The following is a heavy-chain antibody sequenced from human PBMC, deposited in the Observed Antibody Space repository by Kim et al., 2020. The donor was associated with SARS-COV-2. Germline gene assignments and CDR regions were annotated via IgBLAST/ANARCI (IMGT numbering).Heavy chain of an antibody. V-gene: IGHV4-31*03. CDR2: IFYTGST. D-gene: IGHD3-22*01. Sequence: SETLSLTCTVSGESITRGGYYWGWVRQQPVKGLEWIGYIFYTGSTFYNPSLKSRVSISVDPSENQFSLKLSSVTAADTAVYYCASYYDSSGVFDYLGQGT. CDR1: GESITRGGYY. J-gene: IGHJ4*02. CDR3: ASYYDSSGVFDY.